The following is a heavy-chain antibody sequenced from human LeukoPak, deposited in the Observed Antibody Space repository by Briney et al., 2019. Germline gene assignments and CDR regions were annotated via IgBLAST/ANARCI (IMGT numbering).Heavy chain of an antibody. V-gene: IGHV3-23*01. Sequence: GGSLRLSCAASGFTLSSYAMSWVRQAPGRGLEWVSDIGDSGTSTYYADSVKGRLTISRDNSWNTLYLQMNSLRAEDTAVYYCTKHLGGSGTAPDYWGQGTLVTVSS. CDR2: IGDSGTST. CDR3: TKHLGGSGTAPDY. D-gene: IGHD3-10*01. J-gene: IGHJ4*02. CDR1: GFTLSSYA.